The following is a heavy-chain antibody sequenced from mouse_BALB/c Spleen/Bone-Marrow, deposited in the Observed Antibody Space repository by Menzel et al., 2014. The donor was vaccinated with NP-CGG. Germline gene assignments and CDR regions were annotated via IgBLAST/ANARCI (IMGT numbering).Heavy chain of an antibody. CDR2: IDTSDTYT. J-gene: IGHJ2*01. V-gene: IGHV1-69*01. CDR3: TRGWDRYYFDY. D-gene: IGHD3-3*01. CDR1: GYTFTDYW. Sequence: VQLQQSGAELVMPGASVKMSCKASGYTFTDYWMHWVKQRPGQGLEWIGAIDTSDTYTNYNQKFKGKATLTVDESSSTAYTQLSSLTSEDSAVYFCTRGWDRYYFDYWGQGTTLTVSS.